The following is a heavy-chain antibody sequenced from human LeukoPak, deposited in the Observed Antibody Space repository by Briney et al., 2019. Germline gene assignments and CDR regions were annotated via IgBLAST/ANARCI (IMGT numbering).Heavy chain of an antibody. V-gene: IGHV3-23*01. Sequence: GGSLRLSCAASGFTFSDYYMSWIRQAPGKGLEWVSAISGSGGSTYYADSVKGRFTISRDNSKNTLYLQMNSLRAEDTAVYYCAKSSRGTMVRVLDYWGQGTLVTVSS. CDR2: ISGSGGST. J-gene: IGHJ4*02. CDR1: GFTFSDYY. D-gene: IGHD3-10*01. CDR3: AKSSRGTMVRVLDY.